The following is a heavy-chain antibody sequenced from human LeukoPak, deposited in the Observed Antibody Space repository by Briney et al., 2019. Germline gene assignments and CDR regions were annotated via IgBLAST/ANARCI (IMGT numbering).Heavy chain of an antibody. D-gene: IGHD6-13*01. CDR3: ARGGVAAANYYYGMDV. Sequence: ASVKVSCKASGYTFTSYDINWVRQATGQGLEWMGWMNPNSGNTGYAQKFQGRVTMTRNTSISTAYMELSSLRSEDTAVYYCARGGVAAANYYYGMDVWGQGTTVTVSS. V-gene: IGHV1-8*01. CDR1: GYTFTSYD. CDR2: MNPNSGNT. J-gene: IGHJ6*02.